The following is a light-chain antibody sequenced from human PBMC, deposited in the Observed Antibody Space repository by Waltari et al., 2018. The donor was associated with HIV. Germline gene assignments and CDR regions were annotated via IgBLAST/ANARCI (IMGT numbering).Light chain of an antibody. J-gene: IGLJ2*01. V-gene: IGLV1-44*01. CDR3: AAWDDSRNAHVV. CDR2: SSN. CDR1: HSNIGRNA. Sequence: QSVLTQPPSASGTPGQRVTIPCSVTHSNIGRNAVNWYQQLPGTAPKLLIYSSNQRPLGVPDRFSGSKSGTSASLAISGLQSEDEADYYCAAWDDSRNAHVVFGGGTKLTVL.